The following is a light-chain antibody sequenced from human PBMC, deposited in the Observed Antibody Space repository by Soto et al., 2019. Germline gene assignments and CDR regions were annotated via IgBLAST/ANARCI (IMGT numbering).Light chain of an antibody. CDR3: SSYTSSSSYV. CDR1: SSDVGGYDS. CDR2: DVS. J-gene: IGLJ1*01. V-gene: IGLV2-14*03. Sequence: QSALTQPPSASGSPGQSVTISCTGTSSDVGGYDSVSWYQHHPGKAPKLMIYDVSERPSGVSNRFSGSKSGNTASLTISGLQAEDEAEYYCSSYTSSSSYVFGPGTKVTVL.